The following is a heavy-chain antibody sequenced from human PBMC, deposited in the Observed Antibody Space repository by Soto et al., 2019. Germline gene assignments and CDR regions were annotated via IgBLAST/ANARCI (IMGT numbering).Heavy chain of an antibody. CDR2: TVNKAFSYTT. CDR3: VGERYAGFDY. CDR1: AFSLRDPY. V-gene: IGHV3-72*01. Sequence: EGQLVESGGGLGPPGGSPRLSCSTSAFSLRDPYLDWGRQASGQGLEWVGRTVNKAFSYTTEYAAAVKGRFTISRDDSENSLYLQMTSLRTEDTAVCYCVGERYAGFDYWGQGALVTVSS. D-gene: IGHD2-8*01. J-gene: IGHJ4*02.